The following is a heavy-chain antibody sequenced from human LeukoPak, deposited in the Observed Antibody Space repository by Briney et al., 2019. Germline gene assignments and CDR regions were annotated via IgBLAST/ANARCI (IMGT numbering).Heavy chain of an antibody. CDR2: IIPILGIA. CDR3: ARKPPGGLYDDAFDI. J-gene: IGHJ3*02. D-gene: IGHD2/OR15-2a*01. CDR1: GGTFSSYA. Sequence: GASVKVSCKASGGTFSSYAISWVRQAPGQGLEWMGRIIPILGIANYAQKFQGRVTITADKSTSTAYMELSSLRSEDTAVYYCARKPPGGLYDDAFDIWGQGTMVTVSS. V-gene: IGHV1-69*04.